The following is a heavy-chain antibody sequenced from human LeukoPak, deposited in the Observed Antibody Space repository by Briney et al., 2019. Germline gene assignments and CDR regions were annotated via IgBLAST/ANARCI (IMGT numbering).Heavy chain of an antibody. CDR1: GGSISSYY. D-gene: IGHD6-6*01. CDR3: ASTADSSSLDY. J-gene: IGHJ4*02. V-gene: IGHV4-59*01. CDR2: IYYSGST. Sequence: PSETLSLTCTVSGGSISSYYWSWIRQPPGKGLEWIGYIYYSGSTNYNPSLKSRVTVSVDTSNNQFSLKLSSVTAADTAVYYCASTADSSSLDYWGQGTLVTVYS.